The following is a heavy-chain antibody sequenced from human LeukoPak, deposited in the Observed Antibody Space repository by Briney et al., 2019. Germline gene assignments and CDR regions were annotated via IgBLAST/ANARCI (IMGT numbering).Heavy chain of an antibody. V-gene: IGHV3-53*01. J-gene: IGHJ5*02. CDR2: LYSGGAT. Sequence: GGSLRLSCAASGFTVSSNYMSWVRQAPGKGLEWVSVLYSGGATYYAGSVKGRFTISRDNSRNTLYLQMNSLRAEDTAVYYCARGGDGYNFCFDLWGQGTLVTVSS. CDR1: GFTVSSNY. CDR3: ARGGDGYNFCFDL. D-gene: IGHD5-24*01.